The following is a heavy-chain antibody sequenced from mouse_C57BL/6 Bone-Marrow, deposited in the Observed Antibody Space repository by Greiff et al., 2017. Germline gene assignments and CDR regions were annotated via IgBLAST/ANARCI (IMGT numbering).Heavy chain of an antibody. CDR1: GFTFSSYA. J-gene: IGHJ3*01. CDR3: ARDGWRFAY. V-gene: IGHV5-4*01. D-gene: IGHD2-3*01. CDR2: ISDGGSYT. Sequence: EVQLVESGGGLVKPGGSLKLSCAASGFTFSSYAMSWVRQTPEKRLEWVATISDGGSYTYYPDNVKGRFTISRDNAKNNLYLQMSHLKSEDTAMYYCARDGWRFAYWGQGTLVTVSA.